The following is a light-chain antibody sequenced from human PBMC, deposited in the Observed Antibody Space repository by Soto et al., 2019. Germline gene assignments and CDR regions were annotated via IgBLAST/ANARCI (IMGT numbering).Light chain of an antibody. V-gene: IGKV3-20*01. Sequence: EIVLTHSPVTLSLSPGERVTLSCRASQSVTNNYLAWYQLKPGQAPRLVIYGASNRATGIPDRFSASGSGTDFTLTISGLEPEDFAVYSCQQYSRAPLTFGQGTKVDIK. CDR3: QQYSRAPLT. J-gene: IGKJ1*01. CDR2: GAS. CDR1: QSVTNNY.